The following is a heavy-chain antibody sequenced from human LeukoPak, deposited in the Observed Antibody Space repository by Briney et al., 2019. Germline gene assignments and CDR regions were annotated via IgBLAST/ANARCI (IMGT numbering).Heavy chain of an antibody. D-gene: IGHD3-16*01. CDR1: GGSISSYY. CDR3: ARHGGLTDHFDY. J-gene: IGHJ4*02. Sequence: WETLSLTCTVSGGSISSYYWSWIRQPPGKGLEWIGYIYTSGSTNYNPSLKSRVTISVDTSKNQFSLKLSSVTAADTAVYYCARHGGLTDHFDYWGQGNLVTVSS. CDR2: IYTSGST. V-gene: IGHV4-4*09.